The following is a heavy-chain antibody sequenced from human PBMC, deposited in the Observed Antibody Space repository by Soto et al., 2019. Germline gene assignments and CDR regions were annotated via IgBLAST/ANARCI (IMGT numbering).Heavy chain of an antibody. CDR1: GFTFSSYA. D-gene: IGHD3-9*01. Sequence: GGSLRLSCAASGFTFSSYAMSWVRQAPGKGLEWVSAISGSGGSTYYADSVKGRFTISRDNSKNTLYLQMNSLRAEDTAVYYCAKCPSILTGYYTLDYWGQGTLVTVSS. CDR2: ISGSGGST. V-gene: IGHV3-23*01. CDR3: AKCPSILTGYYTLDY. J-gene: IGHJ4*02.